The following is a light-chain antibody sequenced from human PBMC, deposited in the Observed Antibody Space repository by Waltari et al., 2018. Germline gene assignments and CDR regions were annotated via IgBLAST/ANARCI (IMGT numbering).Light chain of an antibody. CDR3: SSYTSSSTLYV. V-gene: IGLV2-14*03. J-gene: IGLJ1*01. Sequence: CQQHPAKAPVLMMYEVVNRASGVSNHFSGSKSGNTAPRTISGLQAEDKAEYYCSSYTSSSTLYVFGTGTKVTVL. CDR2: EVV.